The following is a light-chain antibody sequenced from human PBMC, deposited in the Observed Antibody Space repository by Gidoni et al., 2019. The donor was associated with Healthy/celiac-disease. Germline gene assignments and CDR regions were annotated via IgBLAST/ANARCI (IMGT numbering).Light chain of an antibody. Sequence: DIQMTQSPSSLSASVGDRVTITCRASQGISNYLAWYQQKPGKVPKLLIYAASTLQSGVPSRFSGSGSGTDFTLTISSLQTEDVATYYCQKYNSAPPWTFXQXTKVEIK. CDR1: QGISNY. CDR2: AAS. CDR3: QKYNSAPPWT. V-gene: IGKV1-27*01. J-gene: IGKJ1*01.